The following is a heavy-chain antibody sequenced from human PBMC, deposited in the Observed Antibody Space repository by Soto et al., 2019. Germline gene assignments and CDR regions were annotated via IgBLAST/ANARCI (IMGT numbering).Heavy chain of an antibody. J-gene: IGHJ4*02. CDR3: ATIWASSGYRGWPFDF. CDR2: LYSGGNT. V-gene: IGHV3-53*01. Sequence: GGSLRLSCVASGFAVSRNYMSWVRQAPGKGLEWVSVLYSGGNTYYADSVKGRFTISRDNSKNTLYLQMNSLRAEDTAVYYCATIWASSGYRGWPFDFWGQGTLVTVSS. CDR1: GFAVSRNY. D-gene: IGHD3-22*01.